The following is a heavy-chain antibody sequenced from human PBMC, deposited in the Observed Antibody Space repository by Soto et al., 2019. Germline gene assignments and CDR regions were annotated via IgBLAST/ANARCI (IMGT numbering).Heavy chain of an antibody. Sequence: ASVKVSCKASGYTFTGYYMHWVRQAPGQGLEWMGWINPNSGGTNYAQKFQGWVTMTRDTSISTAYMELSRLRSDDTAVYYCARDVIGSWYGYYYGMDVWGQGTTVTVSS. CDR1: GYTFTGYY. V-gene: IGHV1-2*04. D-gene: IGHD6-13*01. CDR3: ARDVIGSWYGYYYGMDV. CDR2: INPNSGGT. J-gene: IGHJ6*02.